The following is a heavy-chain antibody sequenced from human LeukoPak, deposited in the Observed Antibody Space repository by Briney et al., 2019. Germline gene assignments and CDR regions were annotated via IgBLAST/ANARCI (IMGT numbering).Heavy chain of an antibody. Sequence: PGGSLRLSCAASGFTFSSYSMNWVRQAPGKGLEWVSSISSSSSYIYYADSVKGRFTISRDNAKNSLYLQMNSLRAEDTAVYYCARTHSPDSSGYFDAFDTWGQGTMVTVSS. D-gene: IGHD3-22*01. V-gene: IGHV3-21*01. CDR2: ISSSSSYI. CDR3: ARTHSPDSSGYFDAFDT. J-gene: IGHJ3*02. CDR1: GFTFSSYS.